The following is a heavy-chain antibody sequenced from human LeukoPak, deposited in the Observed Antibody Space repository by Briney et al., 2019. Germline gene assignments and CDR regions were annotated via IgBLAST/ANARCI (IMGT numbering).Heavy chain of an antibody. Sequence: PGGSLRLSCGASGFTVSTNYMSWVRQAPGKGLEWVSIIYSGGSTYYADSVKGRFTISRDNSKNTLYLQMISLRAEDTAVYYCASYRYGSSFAFDIWGQGTMVTVSS. V-gene: IGHV3-66*01. J-gene: IGHJ3*02. CDR1: GFTVSTNY. CDR3: ASYRYGSSFAFDI. D-gene: IGHD6-6*01. CDR2: IYSGGST.